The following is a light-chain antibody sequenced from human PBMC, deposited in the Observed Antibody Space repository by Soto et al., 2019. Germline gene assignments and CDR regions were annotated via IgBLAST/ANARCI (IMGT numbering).Light chain of an antibody. Sequence: AIRMTQSPSSFSASTGDRVTITCRASQGISSRLAWYQQKPGRAPKLLIYAASTLQSGVPSRFSGSGSGTDFTFTISCLQSEDFATYYCQQYYNYPRTFGQGTKVEIK. V-gene: IGKV1-8*01. CDR1: QGISSR. CDR2: AAS. J-gene: IGKJ1*01. CDR3: QQYYNYPRT.